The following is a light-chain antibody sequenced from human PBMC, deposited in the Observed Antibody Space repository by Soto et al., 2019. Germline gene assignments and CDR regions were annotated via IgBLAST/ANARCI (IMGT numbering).Light chain of an antibody. CDR2: DVG. CDR1: SSDVGDYDY. Sequence: QSVLTQPASVSGSPGQSITISCTGTSSDVGDYDYVSWYQQHPGKAPKLIIYDVGNRPSGVSNRFSGSKSGNTASLTISGLPAEDEADYYCSSYTSTSTLVLFGGGTKVTVL. V-gene: IGLV2-14*03. CDR3: SSYTSTSTLVL. J-gene: IGLJ2*01.